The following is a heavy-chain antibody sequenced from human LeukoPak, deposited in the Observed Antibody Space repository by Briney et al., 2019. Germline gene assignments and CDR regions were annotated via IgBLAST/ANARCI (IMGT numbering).Heavy chain of an antibody. Sequence: GGSLRLSWAASGFTFSSYDMSWVRQAPGKGLESVSHISGSGSSTYYADSVKGRFTISRDNSKNTLYLQMNSLRAEDTAVYYCAKDRYYDSSGYLLDYWGQGTLVTVSS. V-gene: IGHV3-23*01. CDR2: ISGSGSST. CDR3: AKDRYYDSSGYLLDY. D-gene: IGHD3-22*01. J-gene: IGHJ4*02. CDR1: GFTFSSYD.